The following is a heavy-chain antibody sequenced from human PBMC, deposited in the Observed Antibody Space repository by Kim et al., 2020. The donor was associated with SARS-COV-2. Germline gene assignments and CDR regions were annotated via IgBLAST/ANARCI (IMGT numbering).Heavy chain of an antibody. D-gene: IGHD3-16*01. CDR3: ARSWGDP. J-gene: IGHJ5*02. CDR2: SSSTI. V-gene: IGHV3-48*02. Sequence: SSSTIYYADSVKGRFTISRDNAKNSLYLQMNSLRDEDTAVYYCARSWGDPWGQGTLVTVSS.